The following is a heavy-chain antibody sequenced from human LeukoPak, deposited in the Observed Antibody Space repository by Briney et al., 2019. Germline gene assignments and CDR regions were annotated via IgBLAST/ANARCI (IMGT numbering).Heavy chain of an antibody. Sequence: SVKVSFKASGGTFSSYAISWVRQAPGQGLEWMGGIIPIFGTANYAQKFQGRVTITADESTSTAYMELSSLRSEDTAVYYCARGRIAAAHNWFDPWGQGTLVTVSS. V-gene: IGHV1-69*01. CDR2: IIPIFGTA. J-gene: IGHJ5*02. CDR3: ARGRIAAAHNWFDP. CDR1: GGTFSSYA. D-gene: IGHD6-13*01.